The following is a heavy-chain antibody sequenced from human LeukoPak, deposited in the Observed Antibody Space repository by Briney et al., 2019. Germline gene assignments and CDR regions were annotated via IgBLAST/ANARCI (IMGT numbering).Heavy chain of an antibody. CDR2: IYSSGTT. D-gene: IGHD2-15*01. Sequence: SETLPLTYTLCGDSIHSYQWRWSRQPPGEGLEWIGHIYSSGTTSYNPSLKSRVTISVDTSKNFFSLKLRSVTAADTAVYSSAGGRQVAPYWGQGTLVTVSS. J-gene: IGHJ4*02. CDR1: GDSIHSYQ. CDR3: AGGRQVAPY. V-gene: IGHV4-59*01.